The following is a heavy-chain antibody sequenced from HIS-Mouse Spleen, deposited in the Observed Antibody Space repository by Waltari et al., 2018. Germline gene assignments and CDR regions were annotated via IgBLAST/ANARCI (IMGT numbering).Heavy chain of an antibody. CDR3: AREIPYSSSWYDWYFDL. CDR1: GGSISSRMYY. D-gene: IGHD6-13*01. V-gene: IGHV4-39*07. CDR2: IYYSGST. Sequence: QLQLQESGPGLVKPSETLSLTCTVSGGSISSRMYYWGRIRQPPGKGLEWIGSIYYSGSTYYNPSLKSRVTISVDTSKNQFSLKLSSVTAADTAVYYCAREIPYSSSWYDWYFDLWGRGTLVTVSS. J-gene: IGHJ2*01.